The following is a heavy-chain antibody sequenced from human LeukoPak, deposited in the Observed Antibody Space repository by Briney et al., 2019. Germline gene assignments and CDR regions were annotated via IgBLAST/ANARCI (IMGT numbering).Heavy chain of an antibody. CDR1: GFSFSSYA. J-gene: IGHJ4*02. CDR2: ISESGGYT. CDR3: ATTIGGYNYGPSFDY. V-gene: IGHV3-23*01. D-gene: IGHD5-18*01. Sequence: GGSLRLSCAASGFSFSSYAMSWVRQAPGKGLEWVSAISESGGYTNYADSVKGRFTVSRDNSKNTLYLQMNSLRAEDTAVYYCATTIGGYNYGPSFDYWGQGTLVTVSS.